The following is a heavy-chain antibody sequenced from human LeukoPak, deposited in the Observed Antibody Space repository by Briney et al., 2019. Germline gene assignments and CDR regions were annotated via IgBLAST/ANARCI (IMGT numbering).Heavy chain of an antibody. Sequence: KTSQTLSLTCTVSGGSISSGGYYWGWIRQHPGKGLEWIVYIYYSGSTYYNPSLKSRVTISVDTSKNQFSLKLSSVTAADTAVYYCARARRTYCSSTSCYEGGGYFDYWGQGTLVTVSS. J-gene: IGHJ4*02. D-gene: IGHD2-2*01. CDR2: IYYSGST. CDR3: ARARRTYCSSTSCYEGGGYFDY. V-gene: IGHV4-31*03. CDR1: GGSISSGGYY.